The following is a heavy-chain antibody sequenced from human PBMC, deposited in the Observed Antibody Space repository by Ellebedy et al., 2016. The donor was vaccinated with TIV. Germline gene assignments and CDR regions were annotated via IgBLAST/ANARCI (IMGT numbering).Heavy chain of an antibody. CDR1: GFTFSDYY. J-gene: IGHJ4*02. CDR2: ISSSGSTI. V-gene: IGHV3-11*01. CDR3: ARDRGGSYSPVDY. D-gene: IGHD1-26*01. Sequence: GGSLRLSXAASGFTFSDYYMSWIRQAPGKGLEWVSYISSSGSTIYYADSVKGRFTISRDNAKNSLYLQMNSLRTEDTAVYYCARDRGGSYSPVDYWGQGTLVTVSS.